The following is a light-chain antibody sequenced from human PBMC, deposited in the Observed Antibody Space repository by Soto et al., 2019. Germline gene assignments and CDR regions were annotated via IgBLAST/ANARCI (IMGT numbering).Light chain of an antibody. Sequence: DIQMTQSPSSLSASVGDRVTITCRASQSISSYLNWYQQKPGKAPKLLIYAASSLQSGVPSRFSGSGSGTDFTLTISSQKPEDFATYYCQQSYRTPPFTFGPGTKVDIK. CDR3: QQSYRTPPFT. CDR2: AAS. J-gene: IGKJ3*01. CDR1: QSISSY. V-gene: IGKV1-39*01.